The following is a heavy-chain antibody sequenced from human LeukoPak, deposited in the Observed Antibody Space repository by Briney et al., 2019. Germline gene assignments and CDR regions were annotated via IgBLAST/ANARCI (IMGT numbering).Heavy chain of an antibody. CDR1: GFTFSRYG. CDR2: ISYDGGNK. J-gene: IGHJ6*02. Sequence: PGGSLRLSCAASGFTFSRYGIHWVRQAPGKGLEWVAVISYDGGNKEYADSVKGRFTVSKDNSQTTIYLQMNNLRAEDTALYYCARGPLNTFGVDAWGHGTTVTVSS. V-gene: IGHV3-30*03. D-gene: IGHD1/OR15-1a*01. CDR3: ARGPLNTFGVDA.